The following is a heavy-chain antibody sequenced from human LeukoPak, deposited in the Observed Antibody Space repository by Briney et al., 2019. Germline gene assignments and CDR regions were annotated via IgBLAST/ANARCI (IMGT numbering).Heavy chain of an antibody. D-gene: IGHD3-10*01. Sequence: ASAKVSCKASGGTFSSYAISWVRQAPGQGLEWMGGIIPIFGTANYAQKFQGRVTITADESTSTAYMELSSLRSEDTAVYYCAKTYYYGSGSYLDYYYYYMDVWGKGTTVTVSS. J-gene: IGHJ6*03. V-gene: IGHV1-69*13. CDR3: AKTYYYGSGSYLDYYYYYMDV. CDR1: GGTFSSYA. CDR2: IIPIFGTA.